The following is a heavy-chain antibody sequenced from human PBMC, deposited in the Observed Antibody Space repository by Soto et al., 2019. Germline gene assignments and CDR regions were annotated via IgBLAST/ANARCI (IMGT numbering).Heavy chain of an antibody. J-gene: IGHJ6*02. V-gene: IGHV4-59*01. CDR1: GGSISSYY. Sequence: PSETLSLTCTVSGGSISSYYWSWIRQPPGKGLEWIGYIYYSGSTNYNPSLQSRVTISVDTSKNQCSLKLSSVTAADTAVYYCARDSMGDYYYSGMDVWGQGTTVTVSS. CDR3: ARDSMGDYYYSGMDV. CDR2: IYYSGST. D-gene: IGHD3-16*01.